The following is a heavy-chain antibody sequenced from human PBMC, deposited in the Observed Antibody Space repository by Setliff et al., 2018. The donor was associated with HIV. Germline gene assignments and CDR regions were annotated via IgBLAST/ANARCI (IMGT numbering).Heavy chain of an antibody. Sequence: ASVKVSCKASGYTFTSYYIHWVRQAPGQGLEWMGIINASGGSTTYAQKLQGRVTMTRDTSTSTVYMELRSLRSEDTAVYYCARDRRYCTSTSCYRNWFDPWGQGTLVTVSS. CDR3: ARDRRYCTSTSCYRNWFDP. V-gene: IGHV1-46*04. CDR2: INASGGST. CDR1: GYTFTSYY. J-gene: IGHJ5*02. D-gene: IGHD2-2*02.